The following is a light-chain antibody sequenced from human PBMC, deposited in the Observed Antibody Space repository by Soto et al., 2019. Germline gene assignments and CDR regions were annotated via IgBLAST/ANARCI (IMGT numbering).Light chain of an antibody. CDR2: KVS. V-gene: IGKV2-30*02. CDR1: QSLLHSNGNTY. J-gene: IGKJ1*01. CDR3: MQGTYWPRT. Sequence: DVVMTQSPLSLPVTLGQPASISCRSSQSLLHSNGNTYLNWFQQRPGQSPRRLFYKVSIRDSGVPDRFSGSGSGTDFTLRISRVESVDVRVYYCMQGTYWPRTFGQGTKVEIK.